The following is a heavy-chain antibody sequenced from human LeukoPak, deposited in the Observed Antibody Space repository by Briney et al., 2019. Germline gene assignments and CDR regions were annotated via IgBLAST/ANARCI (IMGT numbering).Heavy chain of an antibody. CDR3: ARGPRAPYYGMDV. V-gene: IGHV3-30*14. Sequence: GGSLRLSCAASGFTFSSYAMHWVRQAPGKGLEWVAVLSYDDGSNKYYADSVKGRFSISRDSSKNTLYLQMNSLRAEDTALYYCARGPRAPYYGMDVWGQGTTVTVSS. CDR2: LSYDDGSNK. CDR1: GFTFSSYA. J-gene: IGHJ6*02.